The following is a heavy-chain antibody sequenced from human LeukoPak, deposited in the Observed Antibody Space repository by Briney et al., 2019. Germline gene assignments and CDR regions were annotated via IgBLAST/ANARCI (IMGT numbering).Heavy chain of an antibody. D-gene: IGHD5-24*01. CDR1: GFTFSSYA. V-gene: IGHV3-23*01. Sequence: GGSLRLSCAASGFTFSSYAMSWIRQAPGKGLEWVSAISGSGGSTYYADSVKGRFTISRDNSKNTLYLQMNSLRAEDTAVYYCAKVGGRWLQSGFDYWGQGTLVTVSS. CDR3: AKVGGRWLQSGFDY. CDR2: ISGSGGST. J-gene: IGHJ4*02.